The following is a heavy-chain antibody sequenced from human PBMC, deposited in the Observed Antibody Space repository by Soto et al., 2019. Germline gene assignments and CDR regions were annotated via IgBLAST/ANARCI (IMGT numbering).Heavy chain of an antibody. CDR1: GGSISSGGYS. Sequence: PSETLSLTCAVSGGSISSGGYSWSWIRQPPGKGLEWIGYIYHSGSTYYNPSLKSRVTISVDRSKNQFSLKLSSVTAADTAVYYCARVVVTMVRGVIGYYYYYGMDVWGQGTTVTVSS. J-gene: IGHJ6*02. CDR2: IYHSGST. V-gene: IGHV4-30-2*01. CDR3: ARVVVTMVRGVIGYYYYYGMDV. D-gene: IGHD3-10*01.